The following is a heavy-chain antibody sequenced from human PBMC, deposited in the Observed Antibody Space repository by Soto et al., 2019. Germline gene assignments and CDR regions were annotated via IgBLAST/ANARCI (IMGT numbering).Heavy chain of an antibody. Sequence: QVQLVESGGGVVQPGRSLRLSCGVSGFTFRSYAMYWVRQAPGKGLEWVAVITHDGSQKYYADYVKGRFTISRDNSKNTLYLQMNSLREDDTAVYYCARDPFDYDSDIVPPPSRGFDYWGQGTLVTVSS. V-gene: IGHV3-30*04. D-gene: IGHD3-22*01. CDR1: GFTFRSYA. CDR3: ARDPFDYDSDIVPPPSRGFDY. J-gene: IGHJ4*02. CDR2: ITHDGSQK.